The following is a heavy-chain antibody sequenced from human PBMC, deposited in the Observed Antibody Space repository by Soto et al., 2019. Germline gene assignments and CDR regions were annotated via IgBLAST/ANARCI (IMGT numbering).Heavy chain of an antibody. CDR3: AKDDTYYSGSGRNYYYGMDV. Sequence: GGSLRLSCVASGFTFSAYGMHWVRQAPGKGLEWVAVISSGGSNEYVADSVKGRFTISRDNSKNTLYLEMNSLRGEDTAVYYCAKDDTYYSGSGRNYYYGMDVWGQGTTVTVSS. CDR1: GFTFSAYG. V-gene: IGHV3-30*18. D-gene: IGHD3-10*01. CDR2: ISSGGSNE. J-gene: IGHJ6*02.